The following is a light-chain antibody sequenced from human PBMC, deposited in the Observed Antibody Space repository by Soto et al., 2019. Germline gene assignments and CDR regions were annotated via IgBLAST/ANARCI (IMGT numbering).Light chain of an antibody. CDR3: QQYGSLPFT. Sequence: EIVLTQSPGTLSLSPGERATLSCRASQTVSSNFLAWYQQKPGQAPSLLVHGASTRATGIPDRFSGSGSGTDFTLTISRLEPEDFAVYFCQQYGSLPFTFGGGTKVETK. J-gene: IGKJ4*01. CDR1: QTVSSNF. CDR2: GAS. V-gene: IGKV3-20*01.